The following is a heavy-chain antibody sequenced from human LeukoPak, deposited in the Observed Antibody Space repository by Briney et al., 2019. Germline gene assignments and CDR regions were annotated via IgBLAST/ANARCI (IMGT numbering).Heavy chain of an antibody. J-gene: IGHJ4*02. D-gene: IGHD3-10*01. CDR2: MKVDGSDI. CDR1: GFTFINDF. V-gene: IGHV3-7*03. CDR3: AKDFGSNYYGSGTFDY. Sequence: GGSLRLSCAASGFTFINDFMTWVRQAPGKGLEWVANMKVDGSDIHYVDSVKGRFTISSDNAKNSLYLQMNSLRAEDTALYYCAKDFGSNYYGSGTFDYWGQGTLVTVSS.